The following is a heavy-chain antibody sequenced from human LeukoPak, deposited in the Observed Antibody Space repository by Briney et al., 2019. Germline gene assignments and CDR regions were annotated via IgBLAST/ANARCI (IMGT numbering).Heavy chain of an antibody. D-gene: IGHD5-18*01. Sequence: SVKVSCKASGGTISSHTISWARQAPEQGLEWMGRIIPLFGIVNYAQKFQDRVTITADKSTSTAYMEVSSLRSEDTAVYYCARIPSGDVDTAMVMYYHYGMDVWGQGTTVTVSS. CDR3: ARIPSGDVDTAMVMYYHYGMDV. J-gene: IGHJ6*02. V-gene: IGHV1-69*02. CDR2: IIPLFGIV. CDR1: GGTISSHT.